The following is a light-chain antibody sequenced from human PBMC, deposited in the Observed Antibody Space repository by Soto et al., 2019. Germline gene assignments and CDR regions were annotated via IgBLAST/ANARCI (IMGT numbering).Light chain of an antibody. J-gene: IGLJ1*01. Sequence: QSVLTQPASVSGSPGQSITISCTGTSSDVGGYNYVSWYQQHPGKAPKLMIYEVSNRPSGVSNRFSGYKSGNTASLTISGLQAEDEADYYCRSFTSRFTFVLGTGTQV. CDR1: SSDVGGYNY. CDR2: EVS. V-gene: IGLV2-14*01. CDR3: RSFTSRFTFV.